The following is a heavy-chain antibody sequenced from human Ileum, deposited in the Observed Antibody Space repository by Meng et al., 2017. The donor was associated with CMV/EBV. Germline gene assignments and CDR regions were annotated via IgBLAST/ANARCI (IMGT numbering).Heavy chain of an antibody. CDR2: IYYTGNT. J-gene: IGHJ5*02. CDR3: ARVVRGGGYNWFDP. Sequence: GSLRLSCTVSGGSVISGSYYWSWIRQPPGKGLEWIAYIYYTGNTNYNPSLKSRVTISVDTSNNHFSLKLSTVAAAATAVYYCARVVRGGGYNWFDPWGQGTLVTVSS. CDR1: GGSVISGSYY. D-gene: IGHD2-15*01. V-gene: IGHV4-61*03.